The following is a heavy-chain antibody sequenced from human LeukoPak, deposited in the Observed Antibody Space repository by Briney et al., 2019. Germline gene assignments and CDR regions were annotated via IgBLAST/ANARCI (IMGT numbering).Heavy chain of an antibody. Sequence: PSETLSLTCTVSGGSISSYYWSWIRQPPGKGLEWIGYIYYSGSTNYNPSLRSRVTISVDTSKNQFSLKLSSVTAADTAVYYCARHRGRNYFDYWGQGTLVTVSS. J-gene: IGHJ4*02. CDR2: IYYSGST. CDR1: GGSISSYY. V-gene: IGHV4-59*01. D-gene: IGHD3-16*01. CDR3: ARHRGRNYFDY.